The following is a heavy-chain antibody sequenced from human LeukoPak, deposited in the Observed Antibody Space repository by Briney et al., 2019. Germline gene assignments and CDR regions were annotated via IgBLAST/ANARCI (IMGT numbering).Heavy chain of an antibody. Sequence: GGSLRLSCAASGFTFTTYWMHWVRQAPGKGLVWVSHINSDGSITSYADSVKGRFTISRDSSKNTLFLHMNTLRAEDTAIHYCAKDRTVGASYWYFDLWGRGTLVTVSS. D-gene: IGHD1-26*01. CDR3: AKDRTVGASYWYFDL. J-gene: IGHJ2*01. CDR1: GFTFTTYW. CDR2: INSDGSIT. V-gene: IGHV3-74*01.